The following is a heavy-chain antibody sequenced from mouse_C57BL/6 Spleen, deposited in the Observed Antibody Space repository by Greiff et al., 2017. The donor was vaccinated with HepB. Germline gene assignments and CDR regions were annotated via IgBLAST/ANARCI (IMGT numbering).Heavy chain of an antibody. CDR3: ARGDDYVYYAMDY. CDR2: ISSGSSTI. D-gene: IGHD2-4*01. Sequence: EVQRVESGGGLVKPGGSLKLSCAASGFTFSDYGMHWVRQAPEKGLEWVAYISSGSSTIYYADTVKGRFTISRDNAKNTLFLQMTSLRSEDTAMYYCARGDDYVYYAMDYWGQGTSVTVSS. J-gene: IGHJ4*01. V-gene: IGHV5-17*01. CDR1: GFTFSDYG.